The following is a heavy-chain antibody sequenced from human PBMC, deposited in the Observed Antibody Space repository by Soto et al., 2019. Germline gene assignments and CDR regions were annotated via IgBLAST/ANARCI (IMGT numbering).Heavy chain of an antibody. D-gene: IGHD4-17*01. CDR1: GLTFSDRY. CDR2: IRKKPNSYTT. Sequence: EVQLVESGGGLVQPGGSLRLSCAASGLTFSDRYMDWVRQAPGKGLEWVGRIRKKPNSYTTEYAASVKGRFIISRDDSTNSLYLQMSSLKTEDTAVYYCTTVTTVDYYFDYWGQGTLVTVSS. V-gene: IGHV3-72*01. J-gene: IGHJ4*02. CDR3: TTVTTVDYYFDY.